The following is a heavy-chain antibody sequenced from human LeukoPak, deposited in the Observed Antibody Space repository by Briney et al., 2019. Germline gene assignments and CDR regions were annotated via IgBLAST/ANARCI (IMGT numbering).Heavy chain of an antibody. CDR2: IYYSGST. J-gene: IGHJ5*02. CDR1: GGSISSSSYY. D-gene: IGHD6-13*01. CDR3: ARAVSSSWYSHPNWFDP. V-gene: IGHV4-39*07. Sequence: SETLSLTCTVSGGSISSSSYYWGWIRQPPGKGLVWIGSIYYSGSTYYNPSLKSRVTISVDTSKNQFSLKLSSVTAADTAVYYCARAVSSSWYSHPNWFDPWGQGTLVTVSS.